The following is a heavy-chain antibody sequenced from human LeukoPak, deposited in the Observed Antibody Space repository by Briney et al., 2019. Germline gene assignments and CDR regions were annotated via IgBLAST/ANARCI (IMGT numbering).Heavy chain of an antibody. CDR3: ARSYASGCQALDY. CDR1: GFTFSSYW. V-gene: IGHV3-74*01. D-gene: IGHD6-19*01. Sequence: PGGSLRLSCAASGFTFSSYWIHWVRQAPGKGLVWVSRINSDGSSTTYADSVKGRFTISRDNAKNTLYLQMNSLRAEDTAVYYCARSYASGCQALDYWGQGTLVTVSS. CDR2: INSDGSST. J-gene: IGHJ4*02.